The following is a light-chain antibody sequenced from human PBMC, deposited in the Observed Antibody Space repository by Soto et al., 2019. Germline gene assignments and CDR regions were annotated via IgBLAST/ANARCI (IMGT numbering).Light chain of an antibody. J-gene: IGLJ1*01. CDR2: EVS. V-gene: IGLV2-8*01. CDR1: SSDVGGYDY. CDR3: SSFAGTNNFV. Sequence: QSVLTQPPSASGCPGQSVTISCTGTSSDVGGYDYVSWYQQHPGKAPKLMIYEVSVRPSGVPDRFSGSKSGNTASLTVSGLQAEDEADYYCSSFAGTNNFVFGTGTKVTVL.